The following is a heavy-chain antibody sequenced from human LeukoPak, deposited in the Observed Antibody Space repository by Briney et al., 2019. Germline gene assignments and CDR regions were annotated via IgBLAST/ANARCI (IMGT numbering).Heavy chain of an antibody. CDR1: GYSFTSYC. CDR2: IDPSDSYT. CDR3: ARHRGYKSGIAVAGDFDY. V-gene: IGHV5-10-1*01. Sequence: AESLKSSCKGSGYSFTSYCISGVRHMPGKGLEWMGRIDPSDSYTNYSPSFQGHDTISADKSHSTAYLQWSSLKASDTAMYYCARHRGYKSGIAVAGDFDYWGQGTLVTVSS. J-gene: IGHJ4*02. D-gene: IGHD6-19*01.